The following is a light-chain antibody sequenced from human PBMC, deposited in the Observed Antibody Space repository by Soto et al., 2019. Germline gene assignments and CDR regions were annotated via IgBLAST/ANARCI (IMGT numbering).Light chain of an antibody. V-gene: IGKV3-15*01. CDR2: DAS. J-gene: IGKJ1*01. Sequence: EIVMTQSPATLSVSAGERATLSCRASQSVSGNLAWYQQKPGQAPRLLIYDASTRATGIPARFSGSGSGTELTLTINSLQSEDFAVYYCQQYNNWPPWTFGQGTKVEIK. CDR1: QSVSGN. CDR3: QQYNNWPPWT.